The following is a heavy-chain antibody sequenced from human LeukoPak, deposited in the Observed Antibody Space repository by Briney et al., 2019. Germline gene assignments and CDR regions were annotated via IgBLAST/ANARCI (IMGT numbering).Heavy chain of an antibody. CDR3: AKVYSGGRSLDQ. CDR1: GFTFNSYA. V-gene: IGHV3-30*02. CDR2: IRFDGRIE. D-gene: IGHD6-19*01. Sequence: PGGSLRLSCAASGFTFNSYAMHWVRQAPGKGLEWVSFIRFDGRIEYYAKSVKGRFTISRVNSMNTLFLQMNSLGPEDTALYYCAKVYSGGRSLDQWGQGILVTVSS. J-gene: IGHJ4*02.